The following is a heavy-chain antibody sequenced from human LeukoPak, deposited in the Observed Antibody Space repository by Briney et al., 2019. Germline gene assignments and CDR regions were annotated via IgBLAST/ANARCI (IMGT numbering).Heavy chain of an antibody. CDR1: GFTFRTFW. Sequence: GGSLRPSCTASGFTFRTFWMTWVRHVPGKGLECVAIIKSDGSENYYVESAKGRFTISRDNAKNSLYLQMGSLRVEDTAVYYCARDRGDCWGQGTLVTVSS. CDR2: IKSDGSEN. CDR3: ARDRGDC. V-gene: IGHV3-7*01. J-gene: IGHJ4*02.